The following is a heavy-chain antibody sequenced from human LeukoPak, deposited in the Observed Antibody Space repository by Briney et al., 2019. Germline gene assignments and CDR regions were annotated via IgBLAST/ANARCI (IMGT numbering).Heavy chain of an antibody. CDR3: ARDLDRGIFDY. V-gene: IGHV3-33*01. CDR1: GFTFSTYG. D-gene: IGHD3-10*01. CDR2: IWYDGSNE. J-gene: IGHJ4*02. Sequence: GRSLRLSCAASGFTFSTYGMHWVRQAPGKGLEWVAVIWYDGSNENYADSVKGRFTISRDNSKNTLYLQMNSLIGEDTAVYYCARDLDRGIFDYWGQGTLVTVSS.